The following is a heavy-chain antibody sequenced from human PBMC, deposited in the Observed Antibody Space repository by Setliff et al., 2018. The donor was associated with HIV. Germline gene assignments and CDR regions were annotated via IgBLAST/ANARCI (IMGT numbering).Heavy chain of an antibody. CDR1: GYTLTKLS. J-gene: IGHJ3*02. Sequence: GVSVKVSCKVSGYTLTKLSIHWVRQAPGKGLEWMGGFDPEKGETVYAQKLQGRVTMTDDTSTDTAYMELSSLRSEDTAVYFCWFGEPVGPFDIWGQGTRVTVSS. CDR2: FDPEKGET. D-gene: IGHD3-10*01. CDR3: WFGEPVGPFDI. V-gene: IGHV1-24*01.